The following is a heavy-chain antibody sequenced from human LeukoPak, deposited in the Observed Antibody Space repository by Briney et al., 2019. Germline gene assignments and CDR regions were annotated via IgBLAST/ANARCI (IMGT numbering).Heavy chain of an antibody. V-gene: IGHV4-59*08. D-gene: IGHD6-19*01. CDR1: GGSMSPYH. Sequence: PSETLSLTCTVFGGSMSPYHWGWIRQPPGKGLEWAGYIYYSGSTNYNPSLKSRVTISVDTSKNQFSLKLSSVTAADTAIYYCARAVSGRFDYWGQGTLVTVSS. CDR3: ARAVSGRFDY. CDR2: IYYSGST. J-gene: IGHJ4*02.